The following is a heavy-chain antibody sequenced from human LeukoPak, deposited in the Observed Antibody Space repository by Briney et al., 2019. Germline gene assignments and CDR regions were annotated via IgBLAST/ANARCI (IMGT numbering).Heavy chain of an antibody. D-gene: IGHD1-26*01. J-gene: IGHJ4*02. CDR2: INQDGSKK. CDR1: GFSFSSYW. CDR3: AKVGSYWDFDY. V-gene: IGHV3-7*01. Sequence: PGGSLRLSCAASGFSFSSYWVTWVRQAPGKGLEWVANINQDGSKKYYVDSVKGRFTISRDNAKNSLYLQVNSLRAEDTAVYYCAKVGSYWDFDYWGQGTLVTVSS.